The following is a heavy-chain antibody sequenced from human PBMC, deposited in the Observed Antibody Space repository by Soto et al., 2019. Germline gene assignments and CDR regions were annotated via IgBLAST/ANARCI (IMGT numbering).Heavy chain of an antibody. D-gene: IGHD3-10*01. Sequence: QVQLVETGGGVVQPGRSLRLSCAASGFTFSSYGMHWVRQAPGKGLERVAVISYDGSNKYYTDSVKGRFTISRDKSKNTLYLQMNRLRAEDTYVYYCAKALVLLWFGKSMGGDSFDICGNGTMVTVSS. CDR3: AKALVLLWFGKSMGGDSFDI. CDR1: GFTFSSYG. V-gene: IGHV3-30*18. CDR2: ISYDGSNK. J-gene: IGHJ3*02.